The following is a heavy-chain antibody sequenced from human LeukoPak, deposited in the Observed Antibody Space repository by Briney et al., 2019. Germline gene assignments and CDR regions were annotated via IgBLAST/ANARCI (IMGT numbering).Heavy chain of an antibody. D-gene: IGHD4-17*01. CDR2: IYTSGST. CDR3: ARAILDYGDYPSTYYFDY. J-gene: IGHJ4*02. CDR1: GNSLSSGDNY. V-gene: IGHV4-61*02. Sequence: SQTLSLTCTVSGNSLSSGDNYWSWIRQPAGKGLEWIGRIYTSGSTNYNPSLKSRVTISVDTSKNQFSLKLSSVTAADTAVYYCARAILDYGDYPSTYYFDYWGQGTLVTVSS.